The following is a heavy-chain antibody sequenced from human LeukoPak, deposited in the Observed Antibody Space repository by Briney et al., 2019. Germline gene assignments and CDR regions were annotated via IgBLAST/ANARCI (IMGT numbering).Heavy chain of an antibody. J-gene: IGHJ4*02. CDR2: ISYDGSNK. CDR1: GLTFSSYG. Sequence: GGSLRLSCAASGLTFSSYGMHWVRQAPGKGLEWVAVISYDGSNKYYADSVKGRFTISRDNSKNTLYLQMNSLRAEDTAVYYCANSPIGSSGWYDYWGQGTLVTVSS. D-gene: IGHD6-19*01. CDR3: ANSPIGSSGWYDY. V-gene: IGHV3-30*18.